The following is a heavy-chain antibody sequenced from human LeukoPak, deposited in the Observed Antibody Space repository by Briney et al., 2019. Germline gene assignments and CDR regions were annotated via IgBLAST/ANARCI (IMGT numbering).Heavy chain of an antibody. J-gene: IGHJ4*02. CDR3: STLTSRGLSDS. CDR2: IKSKADGETI. CDR1: GFTFTNAW. Sequence: GGSLRLSCAASGFTFTNAWMNWVRQAPGKGLEWVGRIKSKADGETIDYAAPVKGRFTFSRDDSKNMLYLQMSSLKSEDTAVYYCSTLTSRGLSDSWGQGTLVTVSS. V-gene: IGHV3-15*07. D-gene: IGHD1-20*01.